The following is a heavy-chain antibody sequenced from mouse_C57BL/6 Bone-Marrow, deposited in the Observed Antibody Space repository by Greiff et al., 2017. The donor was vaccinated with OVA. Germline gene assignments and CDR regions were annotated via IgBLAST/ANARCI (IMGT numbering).Heavy chain of an antibody. CDR2: INPSNGGT. CDR3: ARGPYYGSSRVYAMDY. V-gene: IGHV1-53*01. D-gene: IGHD1-1*01. CDR1: GYTFTSYW. Sequence: QVQLQQPGTELVKPGASVKLSCKASGYTFTSYWMHWVKQRPGQGLEWIGNINPSNGGTNYNEKFKSKATLTVDKSSSTAYMQLSSLTSEDSAVYYCARGPYYGSSRVYAMDYWGQGTSVTVSS. J-gene: IGHJ4*01.